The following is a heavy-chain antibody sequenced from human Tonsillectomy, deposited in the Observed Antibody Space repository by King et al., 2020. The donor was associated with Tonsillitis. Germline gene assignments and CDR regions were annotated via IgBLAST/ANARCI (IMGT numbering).Heavy chain of an antibody. CDR1: GFTFSNYG. D-gene: IGHD6-13*01. Sequence: VQLVESGGGVVQPGGSLRLSCAASGFTFSNYGMHWVRQAPGKGLEWVAFIRHDASKEYYADSVKGRFTISRDSSKNMLDLQMSSLRVADTAVYYCAKSYSTNPKQLLNNWGQGTLVTVSS. J-gene: IGHJ4*02. CDR2: IRHDASKE. V-gene: IGHV3-30*02. CDR3: AKSYSTNPKQLLNN.